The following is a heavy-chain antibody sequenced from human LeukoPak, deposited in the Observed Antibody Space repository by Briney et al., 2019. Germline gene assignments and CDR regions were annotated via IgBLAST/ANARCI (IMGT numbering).Heavy chain of an antibody. J-gene: IGHJ5*02. CDR2: ISGSGDSI. CDR3: TQERPYFDP. Sequence: GGSLRLSCADSGFTFSSYAMSWVRQAPGKGLEWVSVISGSGDSIYYVDSVKGRFTISRDNSRNTLYLQMSSLRVEDTAVYYCTQERPYFDPWGQGTLVTVSS. CDR1: GFTFSSYA. V-gene: IGHV3-23*01.